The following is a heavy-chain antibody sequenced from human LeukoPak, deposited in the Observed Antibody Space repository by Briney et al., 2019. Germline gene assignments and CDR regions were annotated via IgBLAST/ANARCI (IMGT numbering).Heavy chain of an antibody. V-gene: IGHV4-59*01. CDR2: MFHTGST. J-gene: IGHJ4*02. Sequence: PSETLSLTCTVSGDSIRNYYWTWLRQPPGQGLKLIAYMFHTGSTNHNPSLRSRVTMSVDMSKNQFSLKLSSVAAADTAIYYCARATAGTGYFFDYWGQGALVTVSS. CDR1: GDSIRNYY. D-gene: IGHD6-13*01. CDR3: ARATAGTGYFFDY.